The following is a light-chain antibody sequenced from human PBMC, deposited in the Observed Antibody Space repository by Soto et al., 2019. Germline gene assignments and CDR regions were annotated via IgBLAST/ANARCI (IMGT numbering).Light chain of an antibody. V-gene: IGKV3-20*01. CDR1: QSVTNAR. CDR2: AAS. CDR3: QEYESSPYT. Sequence: EIVLTQSPGTLSLSPGERATLSCRASQSVTNARLAWYQQRPGQAPRLLIYAASGRPTGIPDRFSGSGSGTDFTLTISRLEPEDFAVYYCQEYESSPYTFGQGTKLEIK. J-gene: IGKJ2*01.